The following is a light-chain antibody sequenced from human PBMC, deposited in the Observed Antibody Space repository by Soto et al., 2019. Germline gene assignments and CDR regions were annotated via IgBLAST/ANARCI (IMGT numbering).Light chain of an antibody. CDR1: QSVSSNY. V-gene: IGKV3-20*01. Sequence: EIVLTQSPGTLSLSPGERATLSCRASQSVSSNYLAWYQQKPGQAPRLLIYGASNRATGIPDRFSGSGSGTDFTLTISMLEPEDFAVYSCQQYHNSPRTFGQGTKVEV. J-gene: IGKJ1*01. CDR3: QQYHNSPRT. CDR2: GAS.